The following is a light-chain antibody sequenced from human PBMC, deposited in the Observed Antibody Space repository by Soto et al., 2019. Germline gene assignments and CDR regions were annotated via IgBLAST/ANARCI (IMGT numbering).Light chain of an antibody. CDR3: QQSYSTPLT. J-gene: IGKJ4*01. V-gene: IGKV1-39*01. CDR2: AAS. Sequence: DIQMTQSPSSLSASVGDRVTITCRASQSISSYLNWYQQKPGKAPKLLIYAASSLQSGVPSRFSGSGSGTDFTLTISILQPEDFATYYCQQSYSTPLTFGGGTKV. CDR1: QSISSY.